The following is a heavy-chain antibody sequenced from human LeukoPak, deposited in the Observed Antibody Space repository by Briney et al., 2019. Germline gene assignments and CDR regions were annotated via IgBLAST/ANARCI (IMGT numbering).Heavy chain of an antibody. Sequence: SETLSLTCAVSGGSISSGGYSWSWIRQPPGKGLEWIGYIYHSGNTYYNPSLKSRVTISVDRSKNQSSLKLSSVTAADTAVYYCARRIAAAGLYYFDYWGQGTLVTVSS. CDR3: ARRIAAAGLYYFDY. D-gene: IGHD6-13*01. V-gene: IGHV4-30-2*01. CDR2: IYHSGNT. CDR1: GGSISSGGYS. J-gene: IGHJ4*02.